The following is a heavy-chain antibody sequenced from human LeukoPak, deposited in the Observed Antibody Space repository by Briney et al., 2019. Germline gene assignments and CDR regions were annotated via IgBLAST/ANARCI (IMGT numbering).Heavy chain of an antibody. Sequence: PGGSLRLSCAASGFTFSDFWMNWVRQAPGKGLEWVASIKQDGSEKYYVDSVKGRFSISRDNAKNSLHLQMNSLRAEDTAGYYCARDHTVDGLVFDYWGQGILVTVSS. V-gene: IGHV3-7*01. CDR1: GFTFSDFW. J-gene: IGHJ4*02. CDR3: ARDHTVDGLVFDY. D-gene: IGHD6-19*01. CDR2: IKQDGSEK.